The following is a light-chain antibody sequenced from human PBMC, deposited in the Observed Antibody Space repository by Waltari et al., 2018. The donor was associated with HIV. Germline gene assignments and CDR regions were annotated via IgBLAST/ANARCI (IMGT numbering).Light chain of an antibody. V-gene: IGLV2-14*01. J-gene: IGLJ2*01. CDR1: SSDVGGYNY. Sequence: QSALTQPASVSGSPGQSITISCRGTSSDVGGYNYVSWYQQHPGKAPKLMIYEVTNRPSGGPDRFSGSKSGTSASLAISGLRSEDEAHYYCATWTDSLSGVVFGGGTKLRVL. CDR3: ATWTDSLSGVV. CDR2: EVT.